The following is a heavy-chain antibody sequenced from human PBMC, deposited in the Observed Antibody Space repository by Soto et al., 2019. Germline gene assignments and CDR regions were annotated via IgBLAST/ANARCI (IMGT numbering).Heavy chain of an antibody. CDR3: ARVYYDSSGLKIRGMIHDAFDI. V-gene: IGHV1-69*13. D-gene: IGHD3-22*01. CDR2: IIPIFGTA. CDR1: GGTFSSYA. Sequence: SVKVSCKASGGTFSSYAISWVRQAPGQGLEWMGGIIPIFGTANYAQKFQGRVTITADESTSTAYMELSSLRSEDTAVYYCARVYYDSSGLKIRGMIHDAFDIWGQGTMVTVSS. J-gene: IGHJ3*02.